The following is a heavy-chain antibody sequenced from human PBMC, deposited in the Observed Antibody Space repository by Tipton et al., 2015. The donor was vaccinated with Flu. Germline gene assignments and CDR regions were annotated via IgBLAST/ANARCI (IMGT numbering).Heavy chain of an antibody. J-gene: IGHJ4*02. CDR1: GFTFSAYW. D-gene: IGHD3-16*01. CDR2: IKQDGSTK. Sequence: QLVQSGGGLVQPGGSLRLSCAASGFTFSAYWMSWVRQAPGRGLEWVANIKQDGSTKYYVDSVKGRFTISRDNAKNSLFLQMDSLRAEDTAVYYCARLGLPDFWGQGNLVTVSS. CDR3: ARLGLPDF. V-gene: IGHV3-7*01.